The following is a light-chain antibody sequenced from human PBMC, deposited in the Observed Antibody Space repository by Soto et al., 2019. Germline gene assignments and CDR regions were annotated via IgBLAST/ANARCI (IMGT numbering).Light chain of an antibody. Sequence: QSVLTQPRSVSGSPGQSVTLSCTGTSSDVGGYHYVSWYQHHPGKAPKIIIYDVNKRPSGVPDRFSGSKSGNTASLTISGLQTEDEADYYCCSYAAGDSFKFGGGTKVTVL. V-gene: IGLV2-11*01. J-gene: IGLJ2*01. CDR2: DVN. CDR3: CSYAAGDSFK. CDR1: SSDVGGYHY.